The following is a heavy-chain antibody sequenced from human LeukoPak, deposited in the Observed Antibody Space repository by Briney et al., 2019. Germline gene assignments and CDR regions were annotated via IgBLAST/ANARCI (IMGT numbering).Heavy chain of an antibody. CDR1: GFTFSNYA. Sequence: GGSLRLSCAASGFTFSNYAMSWVRQAPGKGLECVSAISGTGGRTYYADSVKGRFTISRDNSKNTLYLQMNSLRAEDTAVYYCAREAGPGGYYFDYWGQGTLVTVSS. CDR3: AREAGPGGYYFDY. CDR2: ISGTGGRT. D-gene: IGHD3-10*01. V-gene: IGHV3-23*01. J-gene: IGHJ4*02.